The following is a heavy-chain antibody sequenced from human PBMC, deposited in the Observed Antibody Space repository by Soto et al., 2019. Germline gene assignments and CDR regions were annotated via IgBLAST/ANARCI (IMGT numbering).Heavy chain of an antibody. CDR1: GYSFTSYW. CDR3: ARFPDTYYYDSSGYPDAFDI. V-gene: IGHV5-10-1*01. CDR2: IDPSDSYT. J-gene: IGHJ3*02. Sequence: GESLKISCKGSGYSFTSYWTSWVRQMPGKGLEWMGRIDPSDSYTNYSPSFQGHVTISADKSISTAYLQWSSLKASDTAMYYCARFPDTYYYDSSGYPDAFDIWGQGTMVTVSS. D-gene: IGHD3-22*01.